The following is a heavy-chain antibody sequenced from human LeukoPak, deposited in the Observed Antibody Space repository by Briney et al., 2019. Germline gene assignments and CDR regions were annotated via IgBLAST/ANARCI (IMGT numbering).Heavy chain of an antibody. CDR2: IAYDGSYK. V-gene: IGHV3-30*04. J-gene: IGHJ4*02. Sequence: GGSLRLSCAASGFTFSTYTMHWVRQAPGKGLEWVAVIAYDGSYKYYADSVKGRFTISRDNAKNSLYLQMNSLRAEDTAVYYCAREIYDFWSGIDYWGQGTLVTVSS. CDR1: GFTFSTYT. D-gene: IGHD3-3*01. CDR3: AREIYDFWSGIDY.